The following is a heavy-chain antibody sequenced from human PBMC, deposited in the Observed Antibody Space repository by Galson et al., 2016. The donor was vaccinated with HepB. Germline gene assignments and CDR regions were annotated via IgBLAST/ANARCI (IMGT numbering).Heavy chain of an antibody. Sequence: SLRLSCAASGFTFSIYDMHWVRQAPGSGLEWVSVIGTAGNTYYAASVKGRFTISREDAKNSLFLQMSSLTVGDTAVYYCARDGGYSGYDAYGLDVWGKGTTVTVSS. CDR1: GFTFSIYD. CDR3: ARDGGYSGYDAYGLDV. CDR2: IGTAGNT. J-gene: IGHJ6*04. V-gene: IGHV3-13*01. D-gene: IGHD5-12*01.